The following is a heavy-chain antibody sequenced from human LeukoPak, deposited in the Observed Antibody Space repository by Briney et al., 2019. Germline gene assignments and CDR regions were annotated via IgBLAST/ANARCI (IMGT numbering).Heavy chain of an antibody. CDR2: INPNSGGT. CDR3: ARGKGMTMVQGVINY. V-gene: IGHV1-2*02. J-gene: IGHJ4*02. D-gene: IGHD3-10*01. CDR1: GYTFTGYY. Sequence: ASVKVSCKASGYTFTGYYMHWVRQAPGQGLEWMGWINPNSGGTSYAQKFQGRVTMTRDTSISTAYMVLSRLISDDTAVYYCARGKGMTMVQGVINYWGQGTLVTVSS.